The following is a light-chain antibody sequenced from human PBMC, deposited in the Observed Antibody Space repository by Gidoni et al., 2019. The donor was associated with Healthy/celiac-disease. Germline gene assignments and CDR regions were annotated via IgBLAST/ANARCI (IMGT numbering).Light chain of an antibody. CDR3: QQYYSTPPT. CDR2: WAS. J-gene: IGKJ3*01. Sequence: DTLMSQSPDSLAVSLCERATINCKSSQSVLYSSNNKNYLAWYQQKPGQPPKLLIYWASTRESGVPDRFSGSGSGTDFTLTISSLQAEDVAVYYCQQYYSTPPTFGPGTKVDIK. V-gene: IGKV4-1*01. CDR1: QSVLYSSNNKNY.